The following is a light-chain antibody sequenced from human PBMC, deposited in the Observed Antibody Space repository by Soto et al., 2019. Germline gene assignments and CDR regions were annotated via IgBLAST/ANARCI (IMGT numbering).Light chain of an antibody. V-gene: IGKV1-27*01. J-gene: IGKJ3*01. Sequence: DIQMTQSPSSLSASVGDRVTITCRASQGISNSLAWYQQEPGKVPKLLIYAAFTLQSGVPSRFSGSGSETNFTLTISGLQPEDVATYYCQNYNTAPFTFGPGTKVAVK. CDR2: AAF. CDR1: QGISNS. CDR3: QNYNTAPFT.